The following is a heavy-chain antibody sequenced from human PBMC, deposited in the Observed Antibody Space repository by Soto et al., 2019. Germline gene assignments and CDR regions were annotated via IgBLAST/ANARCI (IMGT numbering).Heavy chain of an antibody. V-gene: IGHV4-61*01. CDR3: ARSQRGRTAFTFDY. CDR1: GDSVGNENYY. J-gene: IGHJ4*02. D-gene: IGHD1-26*01. Sequence: LWTLSLPCPVSGDSVGNENYYWAWIRKSPGKGLEWIGYIYYSGTTNYNSHLKSRVTLSVDTSRNQFSLSLTSLTAADTAVYFCARSQRGRTAFTFDYWGQGVLVTVSS. CDR2: IYYSGTT.